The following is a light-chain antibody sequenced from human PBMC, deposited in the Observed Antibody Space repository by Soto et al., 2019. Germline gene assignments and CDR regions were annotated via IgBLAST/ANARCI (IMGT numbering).Light chain of an antibody. V-gene: IGKV1-5*03. J-gene: IGKJ1*01. CDR2: KAS. CDR3: QQYNSYSRT. Sequence: IQMTQSLSTLSASVGDTVTTTCRASQSISSLLSWYQQKPGKAPKLLIYKASSLESGVPSRFSGSGSGTEFTLTISSLQPDDFATYYCQQYNSYSRTFGQGTKVDIK. CDR1: QSISSL.